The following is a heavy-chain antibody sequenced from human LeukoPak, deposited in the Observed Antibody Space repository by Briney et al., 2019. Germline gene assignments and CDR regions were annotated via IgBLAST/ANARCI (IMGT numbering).Heavy chain of an antibody. CDR2: IYYSGST. CDR1: SGSISRYY. D-gene: IGHD3-22*01. J-gene: IGHJ4*02. V-gene: IGHV4-59*01. CDR3: SRGYYDNSAYFRN. Sequence: PSETLSLTCTISSGSISRYYWSWIRQPPGKGLEWIGYIYYSGSTNYNPSLKSRVTISTDTSKHQFSLNLTSVTAADTAVYCASRGYYDNSAYFRNWGQGTLVTVSS.